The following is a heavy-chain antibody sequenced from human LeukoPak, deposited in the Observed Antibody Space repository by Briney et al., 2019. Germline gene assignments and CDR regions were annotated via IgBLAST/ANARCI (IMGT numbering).Heavy chain of an antibody. CDR1: GFTCSSYG. Sequence: GGSLRLSCAASGFTCSSYGMHWVRQAPSKGLEWVAFIRYDGSNKYYADSVKGRFTISRDNSKNTLYLQMNSLRAEDTAVYYCARRAGAYSHPYDYWGQGTLVTVSS. J-gene: IGHJ4*02. CDR3: ARRAGAYSHPYDY. CDR2: IRYDGSNK. D-gene: IGHD4/OR15-4a*01. V-gene: IGHV3-30*02.